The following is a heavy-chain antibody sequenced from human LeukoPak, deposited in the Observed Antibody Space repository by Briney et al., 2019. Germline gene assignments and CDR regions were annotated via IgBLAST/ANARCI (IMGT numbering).Heavy chain of an antibody. CDR1: GGSIRSSSYY. D-gene: IGHD6-19*01. CDR3: ARQVVAVAGTGYFDY. J-gene: IGHJ4*02. V-gene: IGHV4-39*01. CDR2: IYYSGST. Sequence: SETLSLTCTVPGGSIRSSSYYWGWIRQLPGKGLEWIGSIYYSGSTYYNASLKSRGTISVDTSKHQFSLKLNSVTAADTAVYFCARQVVAVAGTGYFDYWGQGTLVSVSS.